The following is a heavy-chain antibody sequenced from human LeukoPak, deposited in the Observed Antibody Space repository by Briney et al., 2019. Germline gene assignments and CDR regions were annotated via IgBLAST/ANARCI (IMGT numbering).Heavy chain of an antibody. CDR1: GGSISSYY. V-gene: IGHV4-59*01. CDR3: ARVVGGPNYYYYYGMDV. CDR2: IYYSGST. J-gene: IGHJ6*02. Sequence: SETLSLTCTVSGGSISSYYWSWIRQPPGKGLEWIGYIYYSGSTNYNPSLKSRVTISVDTSKNQFSLKLSSVTAADTAVYYCARVVGGPNYYYYYGMDVWGQGTTVTVSS. D-gene: IGHD2-15*01.